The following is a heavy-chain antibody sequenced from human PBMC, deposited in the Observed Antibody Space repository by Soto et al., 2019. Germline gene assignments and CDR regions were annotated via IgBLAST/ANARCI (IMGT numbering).Heavy chain of an antibody. CDR3: AKAKEGVVTSYYYYYGMDV. CDR1: GFTFSSYA. CDR2: ISGSGGST. Sequence: GGSLRLSCAASGFTFSSYAMSWVRQAPGKGLEWVSAISGSGGSTYYADSVKGRFTISRDNSKNTLYLQMNSLRAEDTAVYYCAKAKEGVVTSYYYYYGMDVWGQGTTVTVSS. J-gene: IGHJ6*02. V-gene: IGHV3-23*01. D-gene: IGHD3-3*01.